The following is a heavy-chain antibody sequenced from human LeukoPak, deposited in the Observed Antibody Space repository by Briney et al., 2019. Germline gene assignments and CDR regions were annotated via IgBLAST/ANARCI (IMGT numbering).Heavy chain of an antibody. CDR3: ARGGVIVVVPAAIPFDY. CDR2: INHSGST. CDR1: GGSFSGYY. J-gene: IGHJ4*02. V-gene: IGHV4-34*01. D-gene: IGHD2-2*01. Sequence: PETLSLTCAVYGGSFSGYYWSRIRQPPGKGLEWIGEINHSGSTNYNPSLKSRVTISVDTSKNQFSLKLSSVTAADTAVYYCARGGVIVVVPAAIPFDYWGQGTLVTVSS.